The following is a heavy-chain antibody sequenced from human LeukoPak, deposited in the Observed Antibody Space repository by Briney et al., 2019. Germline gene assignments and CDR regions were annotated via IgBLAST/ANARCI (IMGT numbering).Heavy chain of an antibody. D-gene: IGHD3-22*01. CDR2: INPNSGGT. CDR1: GYTFTGYY. V-gene: IGHV1-2*02. CDR3: ARDSDSSGPGTFDY. J-gene: IGHJ4*02. Sequence: ASVKVSCKTSGYTFTGYYIHWVRQAPGQGLEWMGWINPNSGGTNYAQKFQGRVTMTRDTSISTAYMELSRLRSDDTAVYYCARDSDSSGPGTFDYWGQGTLVTVSS.